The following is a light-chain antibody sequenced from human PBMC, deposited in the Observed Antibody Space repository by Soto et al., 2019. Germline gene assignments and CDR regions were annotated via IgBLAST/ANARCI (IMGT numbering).Light chain of an antibody. Sequence: TQSPSSLSASVGDRVTITCRASQGISSYLAWYQQKPGQAPRLLIYGASTRAIGIPARFSGSGSGTDFPLTISSLQSEDFAVYYCQRYTNWPPVFTFGPGTKV. V-gene: IGKV3-15*01. CDR3: QRYTNWPPVFT. CDR2: GAS. CDR1: QGISSY. J-gene: IGKJ3*01.